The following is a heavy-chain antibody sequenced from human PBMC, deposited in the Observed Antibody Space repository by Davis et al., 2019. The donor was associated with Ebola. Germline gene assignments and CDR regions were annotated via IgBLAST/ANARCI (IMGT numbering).Heavy chain of an antibody. D-gene: IGHD3-9*01. CDR3: ARGGRWYDIMTEASVMDV. CDR2: MWYDGSRQ. J-gene: IGHJ6*03. V-gene: IGHV3-33*01. CDR1: GFIFSNYG. Sequence: PGGSLRLSCAASGFIFSNYGMHWVRQAPGKGLEWVALMWYDGSRQYYADSVKGRFTVSRDNSRNILYLQMNSLRAEDTAVYYCARGGRWYDIMTEASVMDVWGKGTTVTVSS.